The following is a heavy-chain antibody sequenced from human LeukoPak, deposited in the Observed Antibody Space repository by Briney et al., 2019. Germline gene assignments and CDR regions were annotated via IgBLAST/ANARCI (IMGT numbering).Heavy chain of an antibody. CDR3: ARTSAEYSNSWIDS. Sequence: SGTLSLTCAVSGGSISSSNWWSWVRQPPEKGLEWIGEIYHSGSTYSNPSLQSRVIISVDKSKNHFSLKLTPVTAADTAVYYCARTSAEYSNSWIDSWGQGTLVIVSS. J-gene: IGHJ5*01. V-gene: IGHV4-4*02. CDR1: GGSISSSNW. D-gene: IGHD6-6*01. CDR2: IYHSGST.